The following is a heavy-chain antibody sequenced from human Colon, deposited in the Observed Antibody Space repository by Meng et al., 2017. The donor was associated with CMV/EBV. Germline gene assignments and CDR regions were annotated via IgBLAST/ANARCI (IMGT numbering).Heavy chain of an antibody. D-gene: IGHD1-14*01. Sequence: GESLKISCTASGFIFTDHAMNWVRQAPGKGLEWVAGIDWSGRSTVYADSVKGRFTISRDNTKNSLYLQLDSLRAEDTALYYCTANRGAHYYYYAMDVWGQGTTVTVSS. CDR1: GFIFTDHA. J-gene: IGHJ6*02. V-gene: IGHV3-20*04. CDR2: IDWSGRST. CDR3: TANRGAHYYYYAMDV.